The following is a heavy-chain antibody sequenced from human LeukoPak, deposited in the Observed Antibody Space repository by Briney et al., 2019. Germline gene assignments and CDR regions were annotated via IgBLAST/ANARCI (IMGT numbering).Heavy chain of an antibody. CDR3: ARVGRKAVYGMDV. J-gene: IGHJ6*02. Sequence: ASVKVSCKASGYTFTGYYMHWVRQAPGQGLEWMGWINPNSGGTNYAQKFQGRVTMTRDTSISTAYMEPSRLRSDDAAVYYCARVGRKAVYGMDVWGQGTTVTVSS. CDR1: GYTFTGYY. V-gene: IGHV1-2*02. CDR2: INPNSGGT. D-gene: IGHD1-1*01.